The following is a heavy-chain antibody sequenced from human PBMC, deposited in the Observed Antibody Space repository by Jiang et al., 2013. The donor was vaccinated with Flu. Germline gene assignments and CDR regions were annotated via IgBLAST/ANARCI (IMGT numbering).Heavy chain of an antibody. CDR3: ARVTSSYYYGMDV. D-gene: IGHD2-2*01. CDR1: GGSISSGDYY. CDR2: IYYSGST. J-gene: IGHJ6*02. V-gene: IGHV4-30-4*01. Sequence: PGLVKPSETLSLTCTVSGGSISSGDYYWSWIRQPPGKGLEWIGYIYYSGSTYYNPSLKSRVTISVDTSKNQFSLKLSSVTAADTAVYYCARVTSSYYYGMDVWGQGTTVTVSS.